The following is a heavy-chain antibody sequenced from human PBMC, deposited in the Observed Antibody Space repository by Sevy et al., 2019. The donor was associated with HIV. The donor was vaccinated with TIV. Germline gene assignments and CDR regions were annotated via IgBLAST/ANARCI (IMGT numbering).Heavy chain of an antibody. Sequence: SETLSLTCTVSGGSISSGDYYWSWIRQPPGKGLEWIGYIYYSGSTYYNPSLKSRVTISVDTSKNQFSLKLSSVTAADTAVYYCARVTYDYVWGSYQRRDYWGQGTLVTVSS. J-gene: IGHJ4*02. CDR3: ARVTYDYVWGSYQRRDY. V-gene: IGHV4-30-4*01. D-gene: IGHD3-16*02. CDR1: GGSISSGDYY. CDR2: IYYSGST.